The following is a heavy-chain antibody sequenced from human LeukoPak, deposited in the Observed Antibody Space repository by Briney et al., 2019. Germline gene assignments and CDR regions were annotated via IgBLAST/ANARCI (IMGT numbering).Heavy chain of an antibody. CDR2: INPNSGST. V-gene: IGHV1-46*02. CDR1: GYTFKSYY. D-gene: IGHD3-3*01. J-gene: IGHJ3*02. CDR3: ARAFRVVKASDAFDI. Sequence: ASVKVSCKASGYTFKSYYMHWVRQAPGQGLEWMGIINPNSGSTNYAQKFQGRVTMTRDTSPSTVYMELSSLRSEDTAVYYCARAFRVVKASDAFDIWGQGTMVTVSS.